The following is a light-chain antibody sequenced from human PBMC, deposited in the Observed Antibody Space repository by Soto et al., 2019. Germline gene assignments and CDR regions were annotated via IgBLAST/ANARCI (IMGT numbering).Light chain of an antibody. CDR3: SAWDDSLNAHV. Sequence: QPVLTQLPSVSKAPRQRGTLSCSGNTSNIGKNGVNWYQQLPGKAPKLLIYFDALLPSGISDRFSGSRSGTAASLAISGFLSEDQADSYCSAWDDSLNAHVFGTGTEVTVL. V-gene: IGLV1-36*01. CDR2: FDA. CDR1: TSNIGKNG. J-gene: IGLJ1*01.